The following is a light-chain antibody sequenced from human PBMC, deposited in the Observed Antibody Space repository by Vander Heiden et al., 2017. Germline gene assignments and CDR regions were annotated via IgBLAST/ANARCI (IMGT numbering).Light chain of an antibody. Sequence: DMVMPQPPATLSVSLAERPTYSCRASQGVSNNLAWYQQKPGQAPRLLIYGASTRATGVPARFSGSGSGTEFTLAISSLQSEDFAVYYCQQYNNWPPVTFGQGTKLEIK. V-gene: IGKV3-15*01. CDR3: QQYNNWPPVT. CDR1: QGVSNN. J-gene: IGKJ2*01. CDR2: GAS.